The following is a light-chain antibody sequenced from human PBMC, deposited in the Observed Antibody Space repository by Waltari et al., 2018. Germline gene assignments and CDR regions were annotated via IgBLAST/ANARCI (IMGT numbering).Light chain of an antibody. CDR3: SSYTSSSTVV. J-gene: IGLJ2*01. Sequence: QSALTQPASVSGSPGQSITISCTGTSSDVGGYNCVSWYQQHPGKAHKLMICDVRNRPSGVSNRFSGAKAGNTASLTISGLQAEDEADYFCSSYTSSSTVVFGGGTKLTVL. CDR1: SSDVGGYNC. V-gene: IGLV2-14*03. CDR2: DVR.